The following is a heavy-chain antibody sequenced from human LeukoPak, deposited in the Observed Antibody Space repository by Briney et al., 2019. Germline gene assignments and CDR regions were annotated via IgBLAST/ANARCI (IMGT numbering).Heavy chain of an antibody. CDR3: AKGEESSGLVSTYFDY. Sequence: PGGSLRLSCTASGFTFSAYAMSWVRQAPGKGLESVSAIIGSGAGTYYGDSVRGRFSISRDNSKNTVYLQMNSLRADDTAVYYCAKGEESSGLVSTYFDYWGQGTLVTVPS. CDR2: IIGSGAGT. D-gene: IGHD6-19*01. CDR1: GFTFSAYA. V-gene: IGHV3-23*01. J-gene: IGHJ4*02.